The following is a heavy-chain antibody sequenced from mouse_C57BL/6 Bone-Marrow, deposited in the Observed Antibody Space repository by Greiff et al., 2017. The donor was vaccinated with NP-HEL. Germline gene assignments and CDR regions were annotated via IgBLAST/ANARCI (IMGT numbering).Heavy chain of an antibody. CDR1: GYSFTDYN. CDR2: INPNYGTT. CDR3: AGTAQGTSYFDY. Sequence: EVQRVESGPELVKPGASVKISCKASGYSFTDYNMNWVKQSNGKSLEWIGVINPNYGTTSYNQKFKGQATLTVDQSYSTAYMQLNSLTSEDSAVYYCAGTAQGTSYFDYGGQGTTLTVSS. V-gene: IGHV1-39*01. J-gene: IGHJ2*01. D-gene: IGHD3-2*02.